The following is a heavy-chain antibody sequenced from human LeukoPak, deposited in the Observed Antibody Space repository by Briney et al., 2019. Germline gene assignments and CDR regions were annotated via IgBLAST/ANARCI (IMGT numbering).Heavy chain of an antibody. Sequence: SETLSLTCAVSGGSISSSNWWSWVRQPPGKGLEWIGEIYHSGSTNYNPSLKSRVTISVDKSKNQFSLKLSSVTAADTAVYYCARVYDSSGYQIDYWGQGTLVTVSS. D-gene: IGHD3-22*01. CDR2: IYHSGST. J-gene: IGHJ4*02. V-gene: IGHV4-4*02. CDR3: ARVYDSSGYQIDY. CDR1: GGSISSSNW.